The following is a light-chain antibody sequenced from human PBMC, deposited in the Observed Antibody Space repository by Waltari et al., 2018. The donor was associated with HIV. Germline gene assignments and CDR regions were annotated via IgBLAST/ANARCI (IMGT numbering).Light chain of an antibody. CDR3: SSYAGSNNLV. Sequence: QSALTQPPSASGSPGQSVTISCTGTSSDVGGYKYVSWYQKHPGKAPELMIYEVSKRPSGVPGRFSGSKSGNPASLTASGLQAEDEADYYCSSYAGSNNLVFGTGTKVTVL. CDR1: SSDVGGYKY. J-gene: IGLJ1*01. V-gene: IGLV2-8*01. CDR2: EVS.